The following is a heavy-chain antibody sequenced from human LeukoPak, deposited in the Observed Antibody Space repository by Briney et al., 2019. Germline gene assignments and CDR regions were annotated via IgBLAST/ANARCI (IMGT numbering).Heavy chain of an antibody. J-gene: IGHJ1*01. CDR1: GFTLSSYW. D-gene: IGHD3-22*01. Sequence: GGSLRLPCAASGFTLSSYWMHWVRQAPGKGLVWVSRIKSDGRTNYADSVKGRFTISRDNAKSTVSLQMNSLRAEDTGAYYCARAPSEIGGYYPEYFRHWGQGTLVIVSS. CDR2: IKSDGRT. CDR3: ARAPSEIGGYYPEYFRH. V-gene: IGHV3-74*01.